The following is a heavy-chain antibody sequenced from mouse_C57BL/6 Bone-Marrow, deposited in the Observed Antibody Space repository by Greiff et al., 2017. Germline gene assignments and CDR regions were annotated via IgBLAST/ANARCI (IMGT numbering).Heavy chain of an antibody. D-gene: IGHD2-4*01. J-gene: IGHJ2*01. CDR3: ARPYDYAY. CDR2: IYPGDGDT. Sequence: VQLQESGPELVKPGASVKISCKASGYAFSSSWMNWVKQRPGKGLEWIGRIYPGDGDTNYNGKFKGKATLTADKSSSTAYMQLSSLTSEDSAVYFCARPYDYAYWGQGTTLTVSS. V-gene: IGHV1-82*01. CDR1: GYAFSSSW.